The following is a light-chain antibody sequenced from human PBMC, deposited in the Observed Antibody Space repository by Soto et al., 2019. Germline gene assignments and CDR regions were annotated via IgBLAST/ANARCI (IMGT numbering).Light chain of an antibody. J-gene: IGKJ4*01. CDR2: AAS. CDR1: QGARGW. V-gene: IGKV1D-16*01. CDR3: QQYNNSPLT. Sequence: DIKMTQSPSSLSASVGDRVTITCRASQGARGWLAWYQQKPGKAPKSLIYAASTLQDGVPARFSGNGSETDFTLTISSLQSEDIGTYYCQQYNNSPLTFGGGTKVDIK.